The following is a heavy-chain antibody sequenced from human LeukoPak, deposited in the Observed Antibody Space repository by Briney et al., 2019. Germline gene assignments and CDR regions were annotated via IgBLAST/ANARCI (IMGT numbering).Heavy chain of an antibody. CDR1: GYTFASYG. V-gene: IGHV1-18*01. J-gene: IGHJ4*02. CDR2: ISGYNGIT. D-gene: IGHD6-19*01. Sequence: ASVKVSCKASGYTFASYGISWVRQAPGQGLEWMGWISGYNGITNYGQQFQGRVTMTTDTSSSTAYMVVRSLTSDDTAVYYCARVDGSGRIMYFEYWGQGTLVTVSS. CDR3: ARVDGSGRIMYFEY.